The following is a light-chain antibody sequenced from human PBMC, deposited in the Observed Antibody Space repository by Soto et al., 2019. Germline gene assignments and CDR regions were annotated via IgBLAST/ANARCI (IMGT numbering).Light chain of an antibody. CDR1: QSVSSY. CDR2: DAS. Sequence: EIVLTQSPATLSLSPGERATLSCRASQSVSSYLAWYQQKPGQAPRLLIYDASNRATGIPARFSGSGSGTDFTLTISSLEAEDSAVYSCQQRSNWPPLTCGGGTKVEIK. CDR3: QQRSNWPPLT. V-gene: IGKV3-11*01. J-gene: IGKJ4*01.